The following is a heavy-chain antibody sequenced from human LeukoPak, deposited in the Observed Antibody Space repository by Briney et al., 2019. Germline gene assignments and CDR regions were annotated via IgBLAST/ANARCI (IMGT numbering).Heavy chain of an antibody. CDR1: GFTFSSYA. CDR2: ISYDGSNK. V-gene: IGHV3-30*04. D-gene: IGHD6-19*01. CDR3: AKAAVADRYYYYGIDV. J-gene: IGHJ6*02. Sequence: GGSLRLSCAASGFTFSSYAMHWVRQAPGKGLEWVAVISYDGSNKDYADSVKGRFTISRDNSKNTVYLQMNGLRTEDTAVYYCAKAAVADRYYYYGIDVWGQGTTVTVSS.